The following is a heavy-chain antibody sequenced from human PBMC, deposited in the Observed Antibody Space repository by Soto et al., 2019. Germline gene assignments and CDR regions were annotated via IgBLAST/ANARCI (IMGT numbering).Heavy chain of an antibody. CDR1: GGSISSYY. CDR3: AREYSSSSYYYYYMDV. V-gene: IGHV4-59*01. CDR2: IYYSGST. Sequence: SETLSLTCTVSGGSISSYYWSWVRQPPGKGLEWIGYIYYSGSTNYNPSLKSRVTISVDTSKNQFSLKLSSVTAADTAVYYCAREYSSSSYYYYYMDVWGKGTTVTVSS. D-gene: IGHD6-6*01. J-gene: IGHJ6*03.